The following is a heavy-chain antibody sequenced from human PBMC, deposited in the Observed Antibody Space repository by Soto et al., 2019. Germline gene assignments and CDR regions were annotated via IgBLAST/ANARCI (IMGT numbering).Heavy chain of an antibody. D-gene: IGHD2-8*01. V-gene: IGHV4-31*03. CDR2: IYYSGST. J-gene: IGHJ5*02. CDR3: ARDRGGYCTNGICYPASVWFDP. Sequence: SETLSLTCTASGGSISSGGYYWSWIRQHPGKGLEWIGYIYYSGSTYYNPSLKSRVTISVDTSKNQFSLKLSSVTAADTAVYYCARDRGGYCTNGICYPASVWFDPWGQGTLVTVSS. CDR1: GGSISSGGYY.